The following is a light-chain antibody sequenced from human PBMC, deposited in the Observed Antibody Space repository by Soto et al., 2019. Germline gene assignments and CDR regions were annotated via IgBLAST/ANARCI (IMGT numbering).Light chain of an antibody. CDR1: QNIGTW. V-gene: IGKV1-5*01. Sequence: DIQMTQSPSTLSASVGDRVTITCRASQNIGTWLAWYHQNPGKAPKLLIYDASSLRSGVPSRVSGGGSGTEFTLTINGLQPDDFATYYCQQYNTYPYTFGRGPSWRSN. CDR3: QQYNTYPYT. J-gene: IGKJ2*01. CDR2: DAS.